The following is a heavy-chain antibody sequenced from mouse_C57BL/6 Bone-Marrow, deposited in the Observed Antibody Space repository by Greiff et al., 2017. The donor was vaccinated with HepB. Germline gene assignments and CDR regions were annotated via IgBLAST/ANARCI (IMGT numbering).Heavy chain of an antibody. J-gene: IGHJ2*01. CDR3: ARRSSGELGLFDY. CDR1: GYSFTGYY. V-gene: IGHV1-42*01. CDR2: INPSTGGT. Sequence: VQLQQSGPELVKPGASVKISCKASGYSFTGYYMNWVKQSPEKSLEWIGEINPSTGGTTYNQKFKAKATLTVDKSSSTAYMQLKSLTSEDSAVYYCARRSSGELGLFDYWGQGTTLTVAS. D-gene: IGHD4-1*01.